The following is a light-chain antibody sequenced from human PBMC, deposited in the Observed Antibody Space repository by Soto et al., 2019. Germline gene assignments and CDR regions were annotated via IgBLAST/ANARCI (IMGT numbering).Light chain of an antibody. J-gene: IGKJ4*01. CDR3: QQRVDWLT. Sequence: EIVLTQSPGTLSPSPGDRATLSCMASQSVSIYLAWYQQKPGQAPRLLIYDASNRVTGIPARFSGSGSGTDFTLTISSVEPEDFAVYYCQQRVDWLTFGGGTKLEIK. CDR2: DAS. V-gene: IGKV3-11*01. CDR1: QSVSIY.